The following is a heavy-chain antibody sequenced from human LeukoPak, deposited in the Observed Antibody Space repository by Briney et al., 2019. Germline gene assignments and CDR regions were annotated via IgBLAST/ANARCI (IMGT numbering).Heavy chain of an antibody. CDR2: ISSSSSYI. Sequence: PGGSLRLSCAASGFTFSSYSRNWVRQAPGKGLEWVSSISSSSSYIYYADSVKGRFTISRDNSKNTLYLQMNNLRAEDTAIYYCARVGSRYCSGANCYDGFWGQGTLVSVSS. CDR3: ARVGSRYCSGANCYDGF. D-gene: IGHD2-15*01. J-gene: IGHJ4*02. CDR1: GFTFSSYS. V-gene: IGHV3-21*01.